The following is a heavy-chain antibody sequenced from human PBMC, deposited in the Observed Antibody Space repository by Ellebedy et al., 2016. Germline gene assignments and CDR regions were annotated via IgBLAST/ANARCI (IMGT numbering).Heavy chain of an antibody. CDR2: INPNSGGT. V-gene: IGHV1-2*02. D-gene: IGHD3-10*01. Sequence: ASVTVSCXASGYTFTGYSMHWVRQAPGQGLEWMGWINPNSGGTNYAQKFQGRVTMTRDTSISTAYMELSRLRSDDTAVYYCARDHGAASLAALLWGQGTLVTVSS. CDR3: ARDHGAASLAALL. J-gene: IGHJ4*02. CDR1: GYTFTGYS.